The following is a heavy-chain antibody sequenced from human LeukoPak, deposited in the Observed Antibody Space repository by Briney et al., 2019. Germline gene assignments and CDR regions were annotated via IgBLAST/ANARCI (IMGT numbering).Heavy chain of an antibody. CDR2: INPNSGGT. J-gene: IGHJ1*01. CDR1: GYTFTGYY. CDR3: ARDGSYYYDSSGYYFRGYFQH. D-gene: IGHD3-22*01. Sequence: ASVKVSCKASGYTFTGYYMHWVRQAPGQGLEWMGWINPNSGGTNYAQKLQGRVTMTTDTSTSTAYMELRSLRSDDTAVYYCARDGSYYYDSSGYYFRGYFQHWGQGTLVTVSS. V-gene: IGHV1-2*02.